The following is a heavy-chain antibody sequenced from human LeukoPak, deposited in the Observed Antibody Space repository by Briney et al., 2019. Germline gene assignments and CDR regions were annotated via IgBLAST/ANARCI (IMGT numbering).Heavy chain of an antibody. Sequence: GGSLRLSCAASGFTFSNYWRHWVRQAPGKGLLWVSRPSGDGSSTAYADSLKGRFTISRDNAKHTLYLQMNSLRAEDTAVYFCARASTTVPNLLDNWGQGTLVTVSS. CDR3: ARASTTVPNLLDN. V-gene: IGHV3-74*03. CDR2: PSGDGSST. CDR1: GFTFSNYW. D-gene: IGHD4-17*01. J-gene: IGHJ4*02.